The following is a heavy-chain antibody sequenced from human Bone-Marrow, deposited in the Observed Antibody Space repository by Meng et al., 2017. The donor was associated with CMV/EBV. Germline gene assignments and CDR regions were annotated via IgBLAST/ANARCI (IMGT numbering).Heavy chain of an antibody. CDR2: ISGSGGST. D-gene: IGHD5-18*01. V-gene: IGHV3-23*01. Sequence: GESLKISCAASGFTFSSYAMSWVRQAPGKGLEWVSAISGSGGSTYYADSVKGRFTISRDNSKNTLYLQMNSLRAEDTAVYYCAGNTAPARYYYGMDVWGQGPTVTVSS. CDR3: AGNTAPARYYYGMDV. CDR1: GFTFSSYA. J-gene: IGHJ6*01.